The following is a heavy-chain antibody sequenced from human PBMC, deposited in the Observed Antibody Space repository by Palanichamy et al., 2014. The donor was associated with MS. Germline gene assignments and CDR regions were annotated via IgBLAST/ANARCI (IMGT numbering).Heavy chain of an antibody. CDR1: GFTFSSYW. CDR2: IDSDGNNI. Sequence: EVQLVESGGGVLQPGGSLRLSCAASGFTFSSYWMHWVRQASGKGLVWVSRIDSDGNNIQYAGSVKGRFTISRDNAKNTLYLQMNSLGVEDTAVYYCARVLAGGCMDVWGQGTTVTISS. CDR3: ARVLAGGCMDV. D-gene: IGHD6-13*01. V-gene: IGHV3-74*03. J-gene: IGHJ6*02.